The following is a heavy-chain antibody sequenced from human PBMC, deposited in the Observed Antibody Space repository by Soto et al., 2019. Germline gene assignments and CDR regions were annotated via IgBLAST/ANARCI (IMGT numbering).Heavy chain of an antibody. CDR3: AVSTSDHYSHDY. D-gene: IGHD2-2*01. CDR2: INPNSGGT. J-gene: IGHJ4*02. Sequence: ASVKVSCKASGYTFTGYYMHWVRQAPGQGLEWMGWINPNSGGTNYAQKFQGWVTMTRDTSISTAYMELSRLRSDDTAVYYCAVSTSDHYSHDYWGQGTLVTVSS. CDR1: GYTFTGYY. V-gene: IGHV1-2*04.